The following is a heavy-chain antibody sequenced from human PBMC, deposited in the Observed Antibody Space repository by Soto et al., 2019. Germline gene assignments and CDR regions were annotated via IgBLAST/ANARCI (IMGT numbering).Heavy chain of an antibody. CDR3: ATADKRWFGESLQDY. J-gene: IGHJ4*02. Sequence: GGSLRLSCAASGFTFDDYAMHWVRQAPGKGLEWVSGISWNSGSIGYVDSVKGRFTISRDNAKNSLYLQMNSLRAEDTAVYYCATADKRWFGESLQDYWGQGILVPVSS. CDR2: ISWNSGSI. V-gene: IGHV3-9*01. CDR1: GFTFDDYA. D-gene: IGHD3-10*01.